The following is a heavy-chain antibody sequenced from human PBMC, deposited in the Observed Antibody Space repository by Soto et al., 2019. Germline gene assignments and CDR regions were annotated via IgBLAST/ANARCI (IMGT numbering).Heavy chain of an antibody. J-gene: IGHJ5*02. Sequence: SETLSLTCTVSGGSISSYYWSWIRQPPGKGLEWIGYIYYSGSTNYNPSLKSRVTISVDTSKNQFSLKLSSVTAADTAVYYCARDLTRYYYDSSGHNWFDPWGQGTLVTVSS. CDR1: GGSISSYY. CDR3: ARDLTRYYYDSSGHNWFDP. V-gene: IGHV4-59*01. CDR2: IYYSGST. D-gene: IGHD3-22*01.